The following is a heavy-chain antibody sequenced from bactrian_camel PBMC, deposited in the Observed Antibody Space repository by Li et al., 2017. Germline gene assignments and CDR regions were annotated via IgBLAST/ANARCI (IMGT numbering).Heavy chain of an antibody. D-gene: IGHD1*01. V-gene: IGHV3S53*01. J-gene: IGHJ6*01. Sequence: HVQLVESGGGSVQVGGSLTLSCAASGNTGQSSCMGWFRQAPGKQREGIAVIDNDGVTHYGEGLEGRFTISRDNAKNAVNLHVNHLQTEDTAIYYCAAERTRGLDCTIPWVSAFGYWGRGTQVTVS. CDR3: AAERTRGLDCTIPWVSAFGY. CDR2: IDNDGVT. CDR1: GNTGQSSC.